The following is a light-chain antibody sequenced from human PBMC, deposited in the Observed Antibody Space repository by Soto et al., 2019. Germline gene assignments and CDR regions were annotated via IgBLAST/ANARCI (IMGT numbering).Light chain of an antibody. J-gene: IGLJ2*01. CDR3: TSYTSSSTLWI. CDR1: SSDVGGYKY. V-gene: IGLV2-14*01. CDR2: EVS. Sequence: QSVLTQPASVSGSPGQSITISCTGTSSDVGGYKYVSWYQQHPGKAPKLMIYEVSNRPSGVSNRFSGSKSGNTASLTISGLQAEDEADYYCTSYTSSSTLWIFGGGTQLTVL.